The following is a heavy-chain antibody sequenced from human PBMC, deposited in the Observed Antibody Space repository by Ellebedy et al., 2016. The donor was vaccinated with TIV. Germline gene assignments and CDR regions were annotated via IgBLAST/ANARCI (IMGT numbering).Heavy chain of an antibody. CDR3: ARAYYDSPDI. CDR2: ISYDGSNK. CDR1: GFTFSSYG. V-gene: IGHV3-30*03. Sequence: GESLKISCAASGFTFSSYGMHWVRQAPGKGLEWVAVISYDGSNKYYADSVKGRFTISRDNSKNTLYLQMNSLRAEDTAVYYCARAYYDSPDIWGQGTMVTVSS. J-gene: IGHJ3*02. D-gene: IGHD3-3*01.